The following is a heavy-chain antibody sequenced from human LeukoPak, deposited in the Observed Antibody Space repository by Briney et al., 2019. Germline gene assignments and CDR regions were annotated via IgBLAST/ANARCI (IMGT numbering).Heavy chain of an antibody. J-gene: IGHJ3*02. CDR1: GYTITGYY. V-gene: IGHV1-2*02. CDR2: INPNNGGT. CDR3: ARGGGGRYSSGWYDDAFDI. Sequence: ASVKVSCKAFGYTITGYYIHWVRQAPGQGLEWMGWINPNNGGTNSAQKFQGRVTMTRDTSTSTVYMELSSLRSEDTAVYYCARGGGGRYSSGWYDDAFDIWGQGTMVTVSS. D-gene: IGHD6-19*01.